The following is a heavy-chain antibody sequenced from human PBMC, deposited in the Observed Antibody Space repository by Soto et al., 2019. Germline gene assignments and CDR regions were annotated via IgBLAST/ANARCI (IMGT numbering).Heavy chain of an antibody. Sequence: ASVKVSCKASGYTFSGYYMHWVRQAPGQGLEWMGWINPHSGATNYAQKFQGWVTLTRDTSVSTAYMELNRLRSDDTAVYYCARVLSSSWYYCFDPWGQGTQVTVSS. J-gene: IGHJ5*02. V-gene: IGHV1-2*04. CDR1: GYTFSGYY. CDR2: INPHSGAT. D-gene: IGHD6-13*01. CDR3: ARVLSSSWYYCFDP.